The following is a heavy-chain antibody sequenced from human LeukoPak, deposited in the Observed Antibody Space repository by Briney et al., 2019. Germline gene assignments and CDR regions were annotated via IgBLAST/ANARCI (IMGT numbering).Heavy chain of an antibody. CDR2: ISYSGST. D-gene: IGHD2-15*01. CDR1: GGSFSGYY. CDR3: ARGYCSGGSCYSYYYYNYMDV. Sequence: SETLSLTCAVYGGSFSGYYWSWIRQPPGKGLEWIGSISYSGSTYYNPSLKSRVTISVDTSKNQFSLKLSSVTAADTAVYYCARGYCSGGSCYSYYYYNYMDVWGKGTTVTVSS. V-gene: IGHV4-34*01. J-gene: IGHJ6*03.